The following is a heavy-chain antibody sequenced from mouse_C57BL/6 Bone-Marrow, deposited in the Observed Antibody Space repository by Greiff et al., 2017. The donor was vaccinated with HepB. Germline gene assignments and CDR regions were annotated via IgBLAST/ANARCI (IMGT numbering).Heavy chain of an antibody. D-gene: IGHD2-10*01. CDR3: ARPYYGPSWFAY. CDR1: GYTFTSYG. Sequence: QVQLQQSGAELARPGASVKLSCKASGYTFTSYGISWVKQRTGQGLEWIGEIYPRSGNTYYNEKFKGKATLTADKSSSTAYMELRSLTSEDSAVYFCARPYYGPSWFAYWGQGTLVTVSA. V-gene: IGHV1-81*01. CDR2: IYPRSGNT. J-gene: IGHJ3*01.